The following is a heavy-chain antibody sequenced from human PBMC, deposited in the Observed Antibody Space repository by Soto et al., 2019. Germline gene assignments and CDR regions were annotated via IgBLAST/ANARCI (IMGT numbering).Heavy chain of an antibody. Sequence: GASVKVSCKASGYTFTSYAMHWVRQAPGQRLEWMVWINAGNGNTKYSQKFHGSVTITRDTSASTAYMELSSLRSEDTTVYYWATLGYCSSTSCPPLGVGGEHYYYGMDVWGQETTVTVSS. CDR1: GYTFTSYA. V-gene: IGHV1-3*01. CDR2: INAGNGNT. J-gene: IGHJ6*02. CDR3: ATLGYCSSTSCPPLGVGGEHYYYGMDV. D-gene: IGHD2-2*01.